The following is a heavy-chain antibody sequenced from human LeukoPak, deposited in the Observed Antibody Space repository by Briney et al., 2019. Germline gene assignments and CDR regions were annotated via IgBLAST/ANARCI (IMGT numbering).Heavy chain of an antibody. Sequence: GESLKISCKGSGYSFTSYWIGWVRQMPGKGLEWMGIIYPGDSDTRYSPSFQGQVTISADKSISTAYLRWSSLKASDTAMYYCARGVRGVIIRDNWFDPWGQGTLVTVSS. J-gene: IGHJ5*02. CDR3: ARGVRGVIIRDNWFDP. V-gene: IGHV5-51*01. D-gene: IGHD3-10*01. CDR2: IYPGDSDT. CDR1: GYSFTSYW.